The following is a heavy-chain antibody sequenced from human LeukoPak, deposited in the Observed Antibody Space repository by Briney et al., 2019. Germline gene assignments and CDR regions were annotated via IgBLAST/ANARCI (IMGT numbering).Heavy chain of an antibody. J-gene: IGHJ4*02. Sequence: GGSLRLSCAASGFTFSSHDMHWVRPPTGKGLEWVSVIGTAGNTYYTDSVKGRFTISRENAENSLYLQMDNLRAEDTAVYFCARSKSYSSGWTDFDCWGQGTLVTVSS. CDR1: GFTFSSHD. CDR2: IGTAGNT. CDR3: ARSKSYSSGWTDFDC. D-gene: IGHD6-19*01. V-gene: IGHV3-13*01.